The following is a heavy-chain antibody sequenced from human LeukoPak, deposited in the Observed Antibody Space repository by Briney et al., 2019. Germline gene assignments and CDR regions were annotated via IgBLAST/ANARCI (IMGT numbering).Heavy chain of an antibody. Sequence: SETLSLTCAVYGGPFSHYYWTWIRQPPGKGLEWIGEINESGSTNYDPSLKSRVTISVDTSKTHFSLNLTSVTAADTAVYYCARDSIVYGYNLTPPDYWGQGTLVTVSS. CDR2: INESGST. V-gene: IGHV4-34*01. CDR3: ARDSIVYGYNLTPPDY. J-gene: IGHJ4*02. CDR1: GGPFSHYY. D-gene: IGHD5-24*01.